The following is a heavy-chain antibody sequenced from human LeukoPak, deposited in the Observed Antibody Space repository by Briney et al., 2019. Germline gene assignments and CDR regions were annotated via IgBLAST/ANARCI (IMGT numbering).Heavy chain of an antibody. Sequence: PSETLSLTCTVSGGSISSYYWSWIRQPPGKGLEWIGYIYYSGSTNYNPSLKSRVTISVDTSKNQFSLKLSSVTAADTAVYYCARGSGSSGSLGYWGQGTLVTVSS. D-gene: IGHD3-22*01. CDR1: GGSISSYY. CDR2: IYYSGST. J-gene: IGHJ4*02. V-gene: IGHV4-59*08. CDR3: ARGSGSSGSLGY.